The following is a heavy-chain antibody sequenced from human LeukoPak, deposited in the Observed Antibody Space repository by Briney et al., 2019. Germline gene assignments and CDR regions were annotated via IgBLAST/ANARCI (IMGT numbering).Heavy chain of an antibody. CDR3: ARGVIGGSYFNWFDP. CDR1: GGTFISYD. CDR2: IIPIFRTA. D-gene: IGHD1-26*01. Sequence: SSVKVSCKASGGTFISYDISWVRQAPGQGLEWMGGIIPIFRTANYAQKFQGRVTITADESTSTAYMELSSLRSEDTAVYYCARGVIGGSYFNWFDPWGQGTLVTVSS. J-gene: IGHJ5*02. V-gene: IGHV1-69*01.